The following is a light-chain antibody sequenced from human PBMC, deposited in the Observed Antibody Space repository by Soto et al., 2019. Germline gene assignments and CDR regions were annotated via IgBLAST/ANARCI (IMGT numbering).Light chain of an antibody. J-gene: IGKJ4*01. Sequence: IQMAQPPTSLSASVGGRVTITCWAGQGINHRVAWYQQKPGEAPKLLIYAVSSLQSGVPSRFSGSGSGTDFTLTISSLQPEDVATYYCQQANSFPRTFGGGTTVEIK. CDR3: QQANSFPRT. CDR2: AVS. V-gene: IGKV1-12*01. CDR1: QGINHR.